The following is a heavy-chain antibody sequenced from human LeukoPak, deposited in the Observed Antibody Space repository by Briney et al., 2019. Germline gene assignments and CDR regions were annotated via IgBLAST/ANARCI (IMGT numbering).Heavy chain of an antibody. J-gene: IGHJ4*02. D-gene: IGHD3-22*01. CDR3: ARAEEYYYDSSGYYYYFDY. Sequence: KSSETLSLTCTVSGGSISSYYWSWIRQPPGKGLEWIGYIYYSGSTNYNPSLKSRVTISVDTSKNQFSLKLSSVTAADTAVYYCARAEEYYYDSSGYYYYFDYWGQGTLVTVSS. CDR2: IYYSGST. V-gene: IGHV4-59*01. CDR1: GGSISSYY.